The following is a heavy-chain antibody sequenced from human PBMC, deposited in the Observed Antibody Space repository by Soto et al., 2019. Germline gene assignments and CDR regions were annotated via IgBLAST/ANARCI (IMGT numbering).Heavy chain of an antibody. CDR2: ITSKSTTI. Sequence: GGSLRLSXAASGFTFTSYSMNWVRQAPGQGLEWVSYITSKSTTIKYADSVKGRFTVSRDNAKNSLYLQLNSLRDEDTAVYYCARQMGACSDSSCYPGPYDSWGQGTLVTVSS. CDR3: ARQMGACSDSSCYPGPYDS. CDR1: GFTFTSYS. D-gene: IGHD3-16*01. J-gene: IGHJ5*02. V-gene: IGHV3-48*02.